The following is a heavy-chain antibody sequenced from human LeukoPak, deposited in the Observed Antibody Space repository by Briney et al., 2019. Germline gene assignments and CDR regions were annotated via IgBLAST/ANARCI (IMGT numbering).Heavy chain of an antibody. CDR1: GFTFSNYN. J-gene: IGHJ6*03. CDR2: IRDSIYT. Sequence: GGSLRLSCAASGFTFSNYNMNWVRQTPGKGLEWVSSIRDSIYTFYADSVKGRFTISRDNAKNSLSLQMNSLRAEDTAVYYCARDPYNGYYGDDYYYYMDVWGKGTTVTISS. CDR3: ARDPYNGYYGDDYYYYMDV. D-gene: IGHD4-17*01. V-gene: IGHV3-21*01.